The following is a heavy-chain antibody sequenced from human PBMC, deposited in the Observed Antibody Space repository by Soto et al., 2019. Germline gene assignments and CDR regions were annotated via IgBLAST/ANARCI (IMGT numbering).Heavy chain of an antibody. CDR1: GFNFANHW. V-gene: IGHV3-74*01. J-gene: IGHJ5*02. CDR3: ARESGDWPLNWFDP. Sequence: SLRLAWAGSGFNFANHWIHWVLHRPAEGLVWVSRITSDGKSKAYAESVKGRFAISRDNAKNTLYLQMNGLTAEDTAVYYCARESGDWPLNWFDPWGQGTLVTVSS. D-gene: IGHD2-21*02. CDR2: ITSDGKSK.